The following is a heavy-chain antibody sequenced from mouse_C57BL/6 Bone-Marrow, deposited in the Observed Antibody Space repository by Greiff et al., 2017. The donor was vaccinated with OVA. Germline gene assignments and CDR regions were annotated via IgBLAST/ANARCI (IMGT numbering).Heavy chain of an antibody. CDR2: IDPSDSET. V-gene: IGHV1-52*01. Sequence: QVQLQQPGAELVRPGSSVKLSCKASGYTFTSYWMHWVKQRPIQGLEWIGNIDPSDSETHYNQKFKDKATLTVDKSSSTACMQLSSLTSEDSAVYYCARGDGWLLPFWWYFDVWGTGTTVTVSS. CDR1: GYTFTSYW. CDR3: ARGDGWLLPFWWYFDV. D-gene: IGHD2-3*01. J-gene: IGHJ1*03.